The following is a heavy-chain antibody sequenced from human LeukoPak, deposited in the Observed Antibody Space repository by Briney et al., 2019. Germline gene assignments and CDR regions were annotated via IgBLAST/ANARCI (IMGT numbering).Heavy chain of an antibody. Sequence: GGSLRLSCAASGFAFSTYWMYWVRQAPGKGLEWVANIKQDGSHKYYVDSVKGRFTISRDNAKNSLYLQMNSLRVEDTAVYYCVREEGYWGQGTLVTVSS. V-gene: IGHV3-7*01. CDR3: VREEGY. J-gene: IGHJ4*02. CDR1: GFAFSTYW. CDR2: IKQDGSHK.